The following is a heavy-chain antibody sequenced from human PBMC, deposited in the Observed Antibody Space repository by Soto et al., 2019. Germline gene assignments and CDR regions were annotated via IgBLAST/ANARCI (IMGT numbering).Heavy chain of an antibody. J-gene: IGHJ4*02. Sequence: QVQLVQSGAEVRQPASSVKVSCKTSGGTFSSYAISWVRQAPGQGLEWMGGIVPIVDTSTYAQKFQGRVPITADESTITVYMERSSLRSDDTAVYYCVRVVAIPGSPDNWGQGTLVTVSS. D-gene: IGHD2-15*01. CDR2: IVPIVDTS. CDR3: VRVVAIPGSPDN. CDR1: GGTFSSYA. V-gene: IGHV1-69*12.